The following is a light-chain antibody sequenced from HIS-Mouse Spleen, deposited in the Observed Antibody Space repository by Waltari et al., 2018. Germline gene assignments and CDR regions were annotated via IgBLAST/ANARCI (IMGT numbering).Light chain of an antibody. V-gene: IGLV3-10*01. CDR1: ALPKKY. Sequence: SYELTQPPSVSVSPGQTARITCSGDALPKKYAYWYPQKSGQAPVWVYYEDSNRPSGIPDRFSGSRSGRMATLTISGAQVVDEADYYGYSTDSSGNHRVFGGGTKLTVL. CDR2: EDS. J-gene: IGLJ2*01. CDR3: YSTDSSGNHRV.